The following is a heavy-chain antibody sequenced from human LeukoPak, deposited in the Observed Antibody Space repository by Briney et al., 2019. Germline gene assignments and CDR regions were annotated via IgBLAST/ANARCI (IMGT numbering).Heavy chain of an antibody. CDR2: IHYSGSS. D-gene: IGHD2-8*01. V-gene: IGHV4-59*03. CDR3: ALAPNSNWFDF. Sequence: SETLSLTCTVSGDSTSNFYWNWIRQSPGKGLEWIGNIHYSGSSVYNPSLKSRSTISIDTSRRQFFLKLNSVTAADTAVYFCALAPNSNWFDFWGPGTLVTVSS. CDR1: GDSTSNFY. J-gene: IGHJ5*01.